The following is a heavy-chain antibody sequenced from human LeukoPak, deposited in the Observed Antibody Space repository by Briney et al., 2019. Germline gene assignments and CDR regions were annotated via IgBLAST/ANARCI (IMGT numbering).Heavy chain of an antibody. D-gene: IGHD5-24*01. CDR3: ARTRDGYNPWGDY. CDR2: INPNSGGT. V-gene: IGHV1-2*02. Sequence: VXXAXXXGLEWMXWINPNSGGTNYAQKFQGRVTMTRDTSISTAYMELSRLRSDDTAVYYCARTRDGYNPWGDYWGQGTLVTVSS. J-gene: IGHJ4*02.